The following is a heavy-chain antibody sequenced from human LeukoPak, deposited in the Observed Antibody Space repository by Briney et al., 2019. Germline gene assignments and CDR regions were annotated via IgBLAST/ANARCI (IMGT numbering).Heavy chain of an antibody. D-gene: IGHD6-19*01. V-gene: IGHV3-74*01. J-gene: IGHJ4*02. CDR3: AKPYGSGYYFFDN. CDR1: GFTFKNYW. Sequence: PGGSLRLSCAASGFTFKNYWMHWVRQAPGKGLVWVSRINTDGSSTTFADSVKGRFTISRDNAKNTLYPQMNSLRAEDTAVYYCAKPYGSGYYFFDNWGQGTLVTVSS. CDR2: INTDGSST.